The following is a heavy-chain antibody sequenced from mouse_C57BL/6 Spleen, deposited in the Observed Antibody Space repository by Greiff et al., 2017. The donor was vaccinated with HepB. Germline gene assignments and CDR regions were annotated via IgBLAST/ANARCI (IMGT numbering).Heavy chain of an antibody. J-gene: IGHJ4*01. Sequence: VQLQQSGPELVKPGASVKISCKASGYTFTDYYMNWVKQSHGKSLEWIGDINPNNGGTSYNQKFKGKATLTVDKSSSTAYMELRSLTSEDSAVYYCARGLGYSNYVRYAMDYWGQGTSVTVSS. CDR1: GYTFTDYY. CDR3: ARGLGYSNYVRYAMDY. D-gene: IGHD2-5*01. CDR2: INPNNGGT. V-gene: IGHV1-26*01.